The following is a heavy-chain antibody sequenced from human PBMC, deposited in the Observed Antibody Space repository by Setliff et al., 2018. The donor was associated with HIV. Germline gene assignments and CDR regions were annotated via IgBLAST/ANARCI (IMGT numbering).Heavy chain of an antibody. V-gene: IGHV4-39*01. Sequence: SETLSLTCTVSGDSISSSTFYWGWIRQPPGRGLEWIGSIYYSGTTYYNPSLKSRVAISVDTSKNQVSLKLSSVTAADTAVYYCARPRLRGSGAFDIWGQGTMVTVSS. CDR2: IYYSGTT. CDR3: ARPRLRGSGAFDI. CDR1: GDSISSSTFY. D-gene: IGHD2-21*01. J-gene: IGHJ3*02.